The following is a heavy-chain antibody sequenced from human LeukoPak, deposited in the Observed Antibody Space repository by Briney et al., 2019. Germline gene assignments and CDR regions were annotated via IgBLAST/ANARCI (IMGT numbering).Heavy chain of an antibody. CDR2: INPSGGST. V-gene: IGHV1-46*01. CDR3: AADGTYYYGSGSSDY. Sequence: ASVKVSCKASGYTFTSYYMHWVRQAPGQGLEWMGIINPSGGSTSYAQKFQERVTITRDMSTSTAYMELSSLRSEDTAVYYCAADGTYYYGSGSSDYWGQGTLVTVSS. D-gene: IGHD3-10*01. J-gene: IGHJ4*02. CDR1: GYTFTSYY.